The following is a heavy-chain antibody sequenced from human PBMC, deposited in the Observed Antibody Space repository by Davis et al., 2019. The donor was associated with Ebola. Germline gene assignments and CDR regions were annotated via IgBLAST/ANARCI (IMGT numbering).Heavy chain of an antibody. Sequence: SVKVSCKASGGTFSSYAISWVRQAPGQGLEWMGGIIPIFGTANYAQKFQGRVTITADESTSTAYMELRSLRSDDTAVYYCARVLESGQLVPWGYWGQGTLVTVSS. CDR3: ARVLESGQLVPWGY. CDR2: IIPIFGTA. D-gene: IGHD6-13*01. V-gene: IGHV1-69*13. J-gene: IGHJ4*02. CDR1: GGTFSSYA.